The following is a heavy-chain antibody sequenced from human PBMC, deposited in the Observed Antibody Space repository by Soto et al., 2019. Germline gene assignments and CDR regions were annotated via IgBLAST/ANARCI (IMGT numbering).Heavy chain of an antibody. Sequence: EVQLVESGGGLVQPGRSLRLSCAASGFTFDDYAMHWVRQAPGKGLEWVSAISGSGGSTYYADSVKGRFTISRDNSKNTLYLQMNSLRAEDTAVYYCAKDTRSGYSSGWYRAGGGAFDYWGQGTLVTVSS. CDR2: ISGSGGST. CDR1: GFTFDDYA. D-gene: IGHD6-19*01. CDR3: AKDTRSGYSSGWYRAGGGAFDY. J-gene: IGHJ4*02. V-gene: IGHV3-23*04.